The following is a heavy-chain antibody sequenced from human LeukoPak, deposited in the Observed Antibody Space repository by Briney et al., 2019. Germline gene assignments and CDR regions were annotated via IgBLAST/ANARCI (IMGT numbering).Heavy chain of an antibody. V-gene: IGHV5-51*01. CDR1: GYSFSGYW. CDR2: IYPGDSAT. D-gene: IGHD3-22*01. J-gene: IGHJ4*02. CDR3: ARLLGKVMTVTPRYLDY. Sequence: GESLKISCKGSGYSFSGYWIAWVRQMPGKGLEWMGIIYPGDSATRYSPSLQGQVTMSADKSISTAYLQWSSLKASDTAMYYCARLLGKVMTVTPRYLDYWGQGTLVTVSS.